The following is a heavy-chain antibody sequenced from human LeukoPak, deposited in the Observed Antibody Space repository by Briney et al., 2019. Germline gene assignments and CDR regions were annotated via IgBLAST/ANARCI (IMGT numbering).Heavy chain of an antibody. J-gene: IGHJ4*02. V-gene: IGHV3-74*01. CDR1: GFTFSGYW. CDR2: TNRDDSDT. D-gene: IGHD3-22*01. Sequence: PGGSLRLSCAASGFTFSGYWMHWVRQAPGKGLVWVSRTNRDDSDTSYADSVKGRFTISRDNAKSTLYLQMNSLRAEDTAVYYCARSANYYDSSGQDYWGQGTLVTVSS. CDR3: ARSANYYDSSGQDY.